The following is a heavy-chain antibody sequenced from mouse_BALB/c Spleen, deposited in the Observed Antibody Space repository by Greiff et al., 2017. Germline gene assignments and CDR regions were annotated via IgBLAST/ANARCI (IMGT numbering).Heavy chain of an antibody. Sequence: EVNVVESGGGLVKPGGSLKLSCAASGFTFSSHAMSWVRQSPEKRLEWVAEISSGGSYTYYPDTVTGRFTISRDNAKNTLYLEMSSLRSEDTAMYYCAREGYDYDGAYWGQGTLVTVSA. J-gene: IGHJ3*01. CDR1: GFTFSSHA. CDR2: ISSGGSYT. D-gene: IGHD2-4*01. CDR3: AREGYDYDGAY. V-gene: IGHV5-9-4*01.